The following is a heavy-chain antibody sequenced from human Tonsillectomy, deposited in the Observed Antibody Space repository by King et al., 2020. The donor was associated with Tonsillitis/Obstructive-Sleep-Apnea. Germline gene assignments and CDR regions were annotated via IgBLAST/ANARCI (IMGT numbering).Heavy chain of an antibody. CDR2: IYTSGST. CDR3: ASGDRSGGSCYGPDY. D-gene: IGHD2-15*01. J-gene: IGHJ4*02. CDR1: GGSISSYY. Sequence: QLQESGPGLVKPSETLSLTCTVSGGSISSYYWSWIRQPAGKGLEWIGRIYTSGSTNYNPSLKSRVTMSVDTSKNQFSLKLSSVTAADTAVYYCASGDRSGGSCYGPDYWGQGTLVTVSS. V-gene: IGHV4-4*07.